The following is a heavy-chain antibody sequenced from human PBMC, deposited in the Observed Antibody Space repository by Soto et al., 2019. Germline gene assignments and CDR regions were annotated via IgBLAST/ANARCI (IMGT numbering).Heavy chain of an antibody. V-gene: IGHV4-34*01. D-gene: IGHD3-10*01. CDR1: GGSFSGYY. CDR3: ARRRSTYYYGSGSYDY. CDR2: INHSGST. Sequence: PSETLSLTCAVYGGSFSGYYWSWIRQPPGKGLEWIGEINHSGSTNYNPSLKSRVTISVDTSMNQFSLKLSSVTAADTAVYYCARRRSTYYYGSGSYDYWGQGTLVTVSS. J-gene: IGHJ4*02.